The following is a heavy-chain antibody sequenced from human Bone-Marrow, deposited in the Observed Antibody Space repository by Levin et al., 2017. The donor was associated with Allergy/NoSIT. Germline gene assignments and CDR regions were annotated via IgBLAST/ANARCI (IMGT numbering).Heavy chain of an antibody. CDR2: ISGGSSRI. CDR3: ASWAMFYYDGSDFDYFYYGIDV. V-gene: IGHV3-21*06. D-gene: IGHD3-16*01. Sequence: GESLKISCAASGLSFSNYDMNWVRQAPGKGLEWVSSISGGSSRIYYADSVKGRFTISRDNAMNSLYLQMNSLRVEDTAVYYCASWAMFYYDGSDFDYFYYGIDVWGQGTTVTVSS. J-gene: IGHJ6*02. CDR1: GLSFSNYD.